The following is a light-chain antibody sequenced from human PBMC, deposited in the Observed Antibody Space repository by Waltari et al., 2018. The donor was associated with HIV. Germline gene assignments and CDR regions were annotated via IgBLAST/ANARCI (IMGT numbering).Light chain of an antibody. Sequence: QSALTQPPSASGSLGQSVTISCTGTSSDVGGYKYVSWYQQHPGKAPKLMIYEVSKRPSGVPDRFSGSKSGNTASLTVSGLQAEDEADYYCSSYAGRNIVIFGGGTNLTVL. CDR3: SSYAGRNIVI. CDR1: SSDVGGYKY. CDR2: EVS. J-gene: IGLJ2*01. V-gene: IGLV2-8*01.